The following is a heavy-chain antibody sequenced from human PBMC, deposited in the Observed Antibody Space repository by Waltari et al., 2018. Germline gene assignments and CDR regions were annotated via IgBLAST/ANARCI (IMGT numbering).Heavy chain of an antibody. Sequence: QVQLQQWGAGLLKPSETLSLTCAVYGGSFSGYYWSWIRQPPGKGLEWIGEINHSGSTNYNPSLKSRVTISVDTSKNQFSLKLSSVTAADKAVYYCARGNIAAARFYYYYYYMDVWGKGTTVTISS. CDR2: INHSGST. V-gene: IGHV4-34*01. D-gene: IGHD6-13*01. CDR3: ARGNIAAARFYYYYYYMDV. CDR1: GGSFSGYY. J-gene: IGHJ6*03.